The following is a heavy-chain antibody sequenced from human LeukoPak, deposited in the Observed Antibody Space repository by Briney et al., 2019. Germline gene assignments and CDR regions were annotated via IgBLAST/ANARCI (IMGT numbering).Heavy chain of an antibody. CDR2: INPNSGGT. CDR1: GYTFTGYY. D-gene: IGHD4-17*01. Sequence: ASVKVSCKASGYTFTGYYMHWVRQAPGQGLEWMGWINPNSGGTNYAQKFQGRVTMTRDTSISTAYMELSRLRSDDTAVYYCARVRGYGDYVDYYYYGMDVWGQGTTVTVSS. V-gene: IGHV1-2*02. CDR3: ARVRGYGDYVDYYYYGMDV. J-gene: IGHJ6*02.